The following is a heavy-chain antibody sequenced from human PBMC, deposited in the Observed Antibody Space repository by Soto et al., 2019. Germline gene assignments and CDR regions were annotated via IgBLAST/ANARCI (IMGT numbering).Heavy chain of an antibody. CDR1: GGSFSGYY. D-gene: IGHD5-18*01. CDR3: AREPARGYSYGYGPYGMDV. J-gene: IGHJ6*02. V-gene: IGHV4-34*01. Sequence: PSETLSLTCAVYGGSFSGYYWSWIRQPPGKGLEWIGEINHSGSTNYNPSLKSRVTISVDTSKNQFSLKLSSVTAADTAVYYCAREPARGYSYGYGPYGMDVWGQGTTVTVSS. CDR2: INHSGST.